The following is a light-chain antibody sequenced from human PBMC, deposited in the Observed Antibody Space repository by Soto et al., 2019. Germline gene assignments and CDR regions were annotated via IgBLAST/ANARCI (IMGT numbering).Light chain of an antibody. CDR3: QQSYSTPIT. J-gene: IGKJ5*01. CDR2: AAS. CDR1: QSISSY. V-gene: IGKV1-39*01. Sequence: DIQMTQSPSSLSASVGDRVTITCRASQSISSYLNWYQQKPGKAPKLLIYAASSLQSGVPSRFSGSGSGTEFTLTISSLQPEAFATYYCQQSYSTPITFGQGTRLEIK.